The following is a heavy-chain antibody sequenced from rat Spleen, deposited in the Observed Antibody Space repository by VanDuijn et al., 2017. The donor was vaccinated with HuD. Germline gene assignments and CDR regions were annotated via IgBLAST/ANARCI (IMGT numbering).Heavy chain of an antibody. CDR1: GFTVSDYA. D-gene: IGHD4-3*01. CDR2: LIYDGSRT. CDR3: ARLDRRIRGFDY. J-gene: IGHJ2*01. Sequence: EVQLVESDGGLVQPGRSLKFSCAASGFTVSDYAMAWVRQAPKKGLEWVATLIYDGSRTYYRDSVKGRFTISRDNAKSTLYLQMDSLRPEDTATYYCARLDRRIRGFDYWGQGVMVTVSS. V-gene: IGHV5-17*01.